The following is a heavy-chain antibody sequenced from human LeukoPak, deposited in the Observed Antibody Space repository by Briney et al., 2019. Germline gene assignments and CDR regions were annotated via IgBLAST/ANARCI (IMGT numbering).Heavy chain of an antibody. CDR2: IRYDGSNK. V-gene: IGHV3-30*02. D-gene: IGHD2-2*01. CDR1: GFTFSSYG. J-gene: IGHJ4*02. CDR3: AKDQHGIVVVPAPIPFDY. Sequence: GGSLRLSCAASGFTFSSYGMHWVRQAPGKGLEWVAFIRYDGSNKYYADSVKGRFTISRDNSKNTLHLQMNSLRAEDTAVYYCAKDQHGIVVVPAPIPFDYWGQGTLVTVSS.